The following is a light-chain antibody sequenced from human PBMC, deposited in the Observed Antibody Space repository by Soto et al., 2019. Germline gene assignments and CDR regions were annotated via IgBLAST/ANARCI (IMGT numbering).Light chain of an antibody. CDR2: SNN. Sequence: QSVLTQPPSASGTPGQRVTISCSGSNSNIGSNTVNGYQQLPGTAPKLLIYSNNQRPSGVPDRFSGSKSGTSASLAISGLQSEYEADYYCAAWDDNLNGPHWVFGGGTKLTVL. V-gene: IGLV1-44*01. J-gene: IGLJ3*02. CDR1: NSNIGSNT. CDR3: AAWDDNLNGPHWV.